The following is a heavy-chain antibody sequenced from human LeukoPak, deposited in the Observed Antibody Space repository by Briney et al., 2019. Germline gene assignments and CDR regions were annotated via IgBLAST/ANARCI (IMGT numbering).Heavy chain of an antibody. V-gene: IGHV1-2*02. CDR1: GYKFTDDY. CDR3: APTAEAYTSWWKV. Sequence: ASVKVSCKASGYKFTDDYMHWVRQAPGQGLEFMGWINPDSGFTNYAQKFKGRVTMTRDTPISTAYLEVRSLTSDDTAVYYCAPTAEAYTSWWKVWGQGTLVTVSS. J-gene: IGHJ4*02. D-gene: IGHD3-16*01. CDR2: INPDSGFT.